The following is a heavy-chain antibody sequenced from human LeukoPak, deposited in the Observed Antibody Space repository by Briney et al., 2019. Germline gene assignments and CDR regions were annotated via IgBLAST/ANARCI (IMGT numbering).Heavy chain of an antibody. V-gene: IGHV3-30-3*01. J-gene: IGHJ4*02. CDR3: AKDLTGVNYCLDQ. D-gene: IGHD1-7*01. CDR1: GFTFSGYA. CDR2: ISYDGSDK. Sequence: GGSLRLSCAASGFTFSGYAMYWVRQAPGKGLEWVAVISYDGSDKYYADSVKGRFTISRDNSKNTLYLQMNSLRAEDTAVYYCAKDLTGVNYCLDQWGQGTLVTVSS.